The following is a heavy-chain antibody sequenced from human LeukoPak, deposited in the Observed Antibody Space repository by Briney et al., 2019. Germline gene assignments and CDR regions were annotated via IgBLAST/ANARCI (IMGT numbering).Heavy chain of an antibody. Sequence: ASVKVSCKASGYTFTGYYMHWVRQAPGQGLEWMRCINPNSGGTNYAQKFQGRVTMTRDTSISTAYMELSRLRSDDTAVYYCARVFSPHYYGSGYYYGMDVWGQGTTVTVSS. V-gene: IGHV1-2*02. CDR2: INPNSGGT. CDR3: ARVFSPHYYGSGYYYGMDV. J-gene: IGHJ6*02. CDR1: GYTFTGYY. D-gene: IGHD3-10*01.